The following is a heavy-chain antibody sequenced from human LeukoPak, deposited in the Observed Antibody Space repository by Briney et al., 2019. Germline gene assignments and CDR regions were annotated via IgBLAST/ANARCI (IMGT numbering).Heavy chain of an antibody. J-gene: IGHJ3*02. CDR3: ASLRGRLRAYLYTPFDI. CDR1: GGTFSSYA. V-gene: IGHV1-69*13. Sequence: SVKVSCKASGGTFSSYAISWVRQAPGQGLEWMGGIIPILGTANYAQKFQGRVTITADESTSTAYMELSSLRSEDTAVYYCASLRGRLRAYLYTPFDIWGQGTMVTVSS. D-gene: IGHD3-16*01. CDR2: IIPILGTA.